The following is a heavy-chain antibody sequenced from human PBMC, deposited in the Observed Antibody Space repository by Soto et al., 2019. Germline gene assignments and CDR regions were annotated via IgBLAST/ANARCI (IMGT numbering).Heavy chain of an antibody. CDR3: ASHHGRPGYSSGWYGGDYYYGMDV. V-gene: IGHV1-2*02. CDR1: GYTFTGYY. D-gene: IGHD6-19*01. J-gene: IGHJ6*02. CDR2: INPNSGGT. Sequence: VASVKVSCKASGYTFTGYYMHWVRQAPGQGLEWMGWINPNSGGTNYAQKFQGRVTMTRDTSISTAYMELSRLRSDDTAVYYCASHHGRPGYSSGWYGGDYYYGMDVWGQGTTVTVSS.